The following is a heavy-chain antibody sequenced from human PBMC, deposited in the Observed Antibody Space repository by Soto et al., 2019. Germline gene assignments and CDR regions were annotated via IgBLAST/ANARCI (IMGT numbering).Heavy chain of an antibody. CDR3: ATGAITIFGVVIVMSAFDI. Sequence: VKVSCKVSGYTLTELSMHWVRQAPGKGLEWMGGFDPEDGETIYAQKFQGRVTMTEDTSTDTAYMELSSLRSEDTAVYYCATGAITIFGVVIVMSAFDIWGQGTMVTVSS. CDR2: FDPEDGET. V-gene: IGHV1-24*01. CDR1: GYTLTELS. D-gene: IGHD3-3*01. J-gene: IGHJ3*02.